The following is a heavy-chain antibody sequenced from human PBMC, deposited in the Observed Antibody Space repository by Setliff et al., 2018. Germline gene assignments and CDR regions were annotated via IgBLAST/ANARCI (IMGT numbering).Heavy chain of an antibody. J-gene: IGHJ3*02. V-gene: IGHV4-39*01. CDR1: GGSISSSSYY. CDR3: ARRIRSGSYWSGAFDI. Sequence: ETLSLTCTVSGGSISSSSYYWGWIRQPPGKGLEWIGSIYYSGSTYYNPSLKSRVTISVDTSKNQFSLKLSSVTAADTAVYYCARRIRSGSYWSGAFDIWGQGTMVTVSS. D-gene: IGHD1-26*01. CDR2: IYYSGST.